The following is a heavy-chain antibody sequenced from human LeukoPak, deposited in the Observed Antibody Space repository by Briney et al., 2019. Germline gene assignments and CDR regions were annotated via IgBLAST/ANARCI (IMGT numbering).Heavy chain of an antibody. Sequence: GGSLRLSCAASGFTFSSYWMSWVRQAPGKGLEWVSAISGSGGSTYYADSVRGRFTISRDNSKNTLYLQMNSLRAEDTAVYYCAKHTSRNYYDSSGYYSYWGQGTLVTVSS. D-gene: IGHD3-22*01. CDR3: AKHTSRNYYDSSGYYSY. CDR1: GFTFSSYW. V-gene: IGHV3-23*01. CDR2: ISGSGGST. J-gene: IGHJ4*02.